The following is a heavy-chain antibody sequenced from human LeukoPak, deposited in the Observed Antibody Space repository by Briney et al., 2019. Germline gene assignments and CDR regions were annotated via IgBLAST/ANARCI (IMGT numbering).Heavy chain of an antibody. CDR1: GFTFSSCS. D-gene: IGHD3-22*01. J-gene: IGHJ4*02. Sequence: GGSLRLSCAASGFTFSSCSMNWVRQAPGKGLEWVSSISSSSSYIYYADSVKGRFTISRDNAKNSLYLQMNSLRAEDTAVYYCAREDSSGLDYWGQGTLVTVSS. CDR2: ISSSSSYI. V-gene: IGHV3-21*01. CDR3: AREDSSGLDY.